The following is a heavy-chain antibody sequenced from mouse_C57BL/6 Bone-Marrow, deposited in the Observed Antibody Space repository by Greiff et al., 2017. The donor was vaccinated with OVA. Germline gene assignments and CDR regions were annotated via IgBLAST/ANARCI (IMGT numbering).Heavy chain of an antibody. CDR1: GYAFSSYW. V-gene: IGHV1-80*01. J-gene: IGHJ1*03. Sequence: QVQLQQSGAELVKPGASVKISCKASGYAFSSYWMNWVKQRPGKGLEWIGQIYPGDGDTNYNGKFKGKATLTADKSSSTAYMQLSSLTSEDSAVYFCARRELLFWYFDVWGTGTTVTFSS. CDR3: ARRELLFWYFDV. D-gene: IGHD2-12*01. CDR2: IYPGDGDT.